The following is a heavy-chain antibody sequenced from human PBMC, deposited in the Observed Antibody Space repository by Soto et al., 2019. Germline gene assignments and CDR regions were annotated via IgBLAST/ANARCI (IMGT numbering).Heavy chain of an antibody. D-gene: IGHD3-10*01. V-gene: IGHV3-30*04. CDR2: ISQDGTKR. J-gene: IGHJ6*02. CDR1: GFTFSSYV. Sequence: GGSLRLSCAASGFTFSSYVMHWARQAPGKGLEWVALISQDGTKRDYADSVEGRFTTSRDNSKQTLSLEMNGLRAEDTALYYCVSSYGSGNSYASSYYYGMDVWGQGTTVTVSS. CDR3: VSSYGSGNSYASSYYYGMDV.